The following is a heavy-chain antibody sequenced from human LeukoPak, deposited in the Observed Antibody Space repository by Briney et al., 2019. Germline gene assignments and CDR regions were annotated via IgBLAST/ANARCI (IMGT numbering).Heavy chain of an antibody. CDR3: ARVLEMATVFP. Sequence: VASVKVSCKASGYTFTSYGISWVRQAPGQGLEWMGWISAYNGNTNYAQKLQGRVTMTTDTSTSTAYMELRSLRSDDTAVYHCARVLEMATVFPWGQGTLVTVSS. D-gene: IGHD5-24*01. CDR1: GYTFTSYG. J-gene: IGHJ5*02. V-gene: IGHV1-18*01. CDR2: ISAYNGNT.